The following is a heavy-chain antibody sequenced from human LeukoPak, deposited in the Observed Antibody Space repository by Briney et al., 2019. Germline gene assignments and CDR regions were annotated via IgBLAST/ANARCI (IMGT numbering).Heavy chain of an antibody. J-gene: IGHJ5*02. CDR3: AREEIRSWFDP. CDR1: GNSISSYF. Sequence: SETLSLTCTVSGNSISSYFWNWIRQTPGKGLEWIGFYNGRPNYNPSLKSRVTISVDTSKNQFSLKLNSVTAADTAVYYCAREEIRSWFDPWGQGTLVTVSS. D-gene: IGHD5-24*01. CDR2: FYNGRP. V-gene: IGHV4-59*01.